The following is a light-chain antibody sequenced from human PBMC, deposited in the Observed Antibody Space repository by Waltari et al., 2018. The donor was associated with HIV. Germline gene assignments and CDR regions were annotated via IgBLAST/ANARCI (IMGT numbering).Light chain of an antibody. CDR3: QQSYSSPPGIT. V-gene: IGKV3-20*01. J-gene: IGKJ5*01. CDR2: STS. Sequence: EIVLTQSPGTLSLSPGERATLSCRASQSVSTSYLAWYQQIPGQAPRLLIYSTSHRATVIPDRFSGSGSGTDFTLTISRLVPEDAAVYYCQQSYSSPPGITFGQGTRLDIK. CDR1: QSVSTSY.